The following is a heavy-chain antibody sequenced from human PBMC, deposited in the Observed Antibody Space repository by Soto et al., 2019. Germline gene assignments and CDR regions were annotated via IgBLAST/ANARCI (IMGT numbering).Heavy chain of an antibody. V-gene: IGHV4-31*03. CDR1: GGSISSGGYY. Sequence: SETLSLTCTVSGGSISSGGYYWSWIRQHPGKGLEWIGYIYYSGSTCYNPSLKSRVTISVDTSKNQFSLKLSSVTAADTAVYYCARMTRNNPLSYYYGMDVWGQGTTVTVSS. CDR3: ARMTRNNPLSYYYGMDV. J-gene: IGHJ6*02. CDR2: IYYSGST. D-gene: IGHD1-20*01.